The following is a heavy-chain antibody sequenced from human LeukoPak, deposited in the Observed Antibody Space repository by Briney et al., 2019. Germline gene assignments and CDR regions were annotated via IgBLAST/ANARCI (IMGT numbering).Heavy chain of an antibody. V-gene: IGHV4-31*03. CDR3: ARGGNRFGGFYFAY. CDR2: MRHSGST. J-gene: IGHJ4*02. D-gene: IGHD3-10*01. Sequence: SQTLSLTCTVSADSISSGGHYWSWLRQHPGKGLESIGFMRHSGSTSHNPSLKGRLAISVDASKNQFSLRLSSVTAADTAVYYCARGGNRFGGFYFAYWGQGSLVTVSS. CDR1: ADSISSGGHY.